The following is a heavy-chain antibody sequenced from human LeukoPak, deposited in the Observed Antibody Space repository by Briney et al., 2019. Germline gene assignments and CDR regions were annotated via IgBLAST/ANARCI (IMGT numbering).Heavy chain of an antibody. J-gene: IGHJ4*02. V-gene: IGHV3-23*01. CDR1: AFTFSSYA. Sequence: GGSLRLSCAASAFTFSSYAMSWVRQAPGKGMEWVSAISGSGGSTYYADSVKGRFTISRDNSKNTLYLQMNSLRAEDTAVYYCAKVVGSSGWYVYWGQGTLVTVSS. CDR2: ISGSGGST. D-gene: IGHD6-19*01. CDR3: AKVVGSSGWYVY.